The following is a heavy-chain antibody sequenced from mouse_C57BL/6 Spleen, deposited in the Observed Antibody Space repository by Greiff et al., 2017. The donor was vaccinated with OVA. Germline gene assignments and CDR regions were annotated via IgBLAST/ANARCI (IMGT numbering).Heavy chain of an antibody. J-gene: IGHJ4*01. CDR3: ARHADYGSRNYAMDY. D-gene: IGHD1-1*01. Sequence: VQLQESGPGLVAPSQSLSITCTVSGFSLTSYGVHWVRQPPGKGLEWLVVIWSDGSTTYNSALKSRLSISKDNSKGQVCLKMNSLQTDDTAMYYWARHADYGSRNYAMDYWGQGTSVTVSS. CDR1: GFSLTSYG. V-gene: IGHV2-6-1*01. CDR2: IWSDGST.